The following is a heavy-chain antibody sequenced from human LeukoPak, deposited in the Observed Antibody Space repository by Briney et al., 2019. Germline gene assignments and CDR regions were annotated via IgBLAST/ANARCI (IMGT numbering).Heavy chain of an antibody. D-gene: IGHD6-19*01. Sequence: GGSLRLSCAASGFTFDDYGMSWVRQAPGKGLEWVSSISSSSSYIYYADSVKGRFTISRDNAKNSLYLRMNSLRAEDTAVYYCAREHTPFGSGCTAAYWGQGTLVTVSS. J-gene: IGHJ4*02. CDR1: GFTFDDYG. CDR2: ISSSSSYI. V-gene: IGHV3-21*01. CDR3: AREHTPFGSGCTAAY.